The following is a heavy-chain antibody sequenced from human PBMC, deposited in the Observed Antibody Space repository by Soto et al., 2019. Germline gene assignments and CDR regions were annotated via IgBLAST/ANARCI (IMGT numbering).Heavy chain of an antibody. V-gene: IGHV3-23*01. D-gene: IGHD3-16*01. Sequence: EVQVLESGGGLVQPGGSLRLSCAASGFTFSSYAMSWVRQAPGKGLEWVSTITSGGSTYYADSVKGRFTISRDNSKNTLYVQMNSLRAEDTDVYYCTNWGGNYYYSYSMDVWGQGTTVTVSS. CDR1: GFTFSSYA. CDR2: ITSGGST. CDR3: TNWGGNYYYSYSMDV. J-gene: IGHJ6*02.